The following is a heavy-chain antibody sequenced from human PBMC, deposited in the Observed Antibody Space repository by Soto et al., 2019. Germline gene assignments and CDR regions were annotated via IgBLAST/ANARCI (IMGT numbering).Heavy chain of an antibody. CDR3: ARVGGSSGWYPSYYFDY. Sequence: GSLRLSCAASGFTFSSYTMNWVRQAPGKGLEWVSYISSSSSTIYYADSVKGRFTISRDNAKNSLYLQMNSLRDEDTAVYYCARVGGSSGWYPSYYFDYWGQGTLVTVSS. D-gene: IGHD6-19*01. J-gene: IGHJ4*02. V-gene: IGHV3-48*02. CDR2: ISSSSSTI. CDR1: GFTFSSYT.